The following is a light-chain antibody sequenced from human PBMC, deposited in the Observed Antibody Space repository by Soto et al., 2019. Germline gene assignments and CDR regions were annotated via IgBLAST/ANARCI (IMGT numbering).Light chain of an antibody. V-gene: IGLV2-11*01. J-gene: IGLJ1*01. CDR3: CSFAGSFYG. Sequence: QSVPTQPPPPSSSPCQSVTLSCSGTRSDVGGYTYVSWYQQHPGKAPKRIIYDVNKRPSGVPDRFSGSKSGNTASLTISGLQSEDEADYYCCSFAGSFYGFGTGTKVTV. CDR2: DVN. CDR1: RSDVGGYTY.